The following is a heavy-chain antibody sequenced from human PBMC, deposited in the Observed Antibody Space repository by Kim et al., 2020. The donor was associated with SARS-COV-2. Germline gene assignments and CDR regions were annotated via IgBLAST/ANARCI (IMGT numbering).Heavy chain of an antibody. J-gene: IGHJ5*02. CDR3: ADFWWGGSYGKRWFDP. D-gene: IGHD1-26*01. V-gene: IGHV4-39*07. Sequence: SLESRVTISVDTSKNQLSLKLSSVTAADTAMYYCADFWWGGSYGKRWFDPWGQGILVTVSS.